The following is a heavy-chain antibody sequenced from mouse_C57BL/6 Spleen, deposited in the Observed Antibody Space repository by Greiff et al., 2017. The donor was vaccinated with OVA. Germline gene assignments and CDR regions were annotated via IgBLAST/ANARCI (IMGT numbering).Heavy chain of an antibody. J-gene: IGHJ2*01. D-gene: IGHD2-5*01. CDR1: GFNIKDYY. V-gene: IGHV14-2*01. CDR3: ARDSNYVGYFDY. CDR2: IDPEDGET. Sequence: VHVKQSGAELVKPGASVKLSCTASGFNIKDYYMHWVKQRTEQGLEWIGRIDPEDGETKYAPPFQGKATITTDTSSNTAYLQLSSLTSEDTAVYYCARDSNYVGYFDYWGQGTTLTVSS.